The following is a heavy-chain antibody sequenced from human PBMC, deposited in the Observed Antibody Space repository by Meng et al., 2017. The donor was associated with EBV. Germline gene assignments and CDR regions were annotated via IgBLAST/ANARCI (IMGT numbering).Heavy chain of an antibody. D-gene: IGHD2-21*02. CDR3: ACRGDRTDY. J-gene: IGHJ4*02. CDR2: ISAYNGNT. V-gene: IGHV1-18*01. CDR1: GYTFTSYG. Sequence: QVQLVESGGEVTKPGGSVKVSCKASGYTFTSYGISWVRQAPGQGLEWMGRISAYNGNTYYAQKLQGRVTMTTDTSTSTAYMELRSLRSDNTAVYYCACRGDRTDYWGQGTLVTVSS.